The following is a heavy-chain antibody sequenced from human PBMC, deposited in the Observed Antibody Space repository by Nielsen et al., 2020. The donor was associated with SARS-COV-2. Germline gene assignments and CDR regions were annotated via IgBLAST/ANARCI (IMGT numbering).Heavy chain of an antibody. Sequence: WIRQPPGKGLEWVSSISSSSSYIYYADSVKGRFTISRDNAKNSLYLQMNSLRAEDTAVYYCARQGYCTNGVCYDLDYWGQGTLVTVSS. D-gene: IGHD2-8*01. CDR2: ISSSSSYI. J-gene: IGHJ4*02. CDR3: ARQGYCTNGVCYDLDY. V-gene: IGHV3-21*01.